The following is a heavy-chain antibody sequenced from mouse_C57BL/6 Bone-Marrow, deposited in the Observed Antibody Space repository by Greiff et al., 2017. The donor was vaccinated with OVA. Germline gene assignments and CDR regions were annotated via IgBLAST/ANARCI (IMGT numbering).Heavy chain of an antibody. J-gene: IGHJ4*01. V-gene: IGHV5-16*01. CDR2: INYDGSST. CDR1: GFTFSDYY. CDR3: ARGRLLRRDYAMDY. D-gene: IGHD2-3*01. Sequence: EVMLVESEGGLVQPGSSMKLSCTASGFTFSDYYMAWVRQVPEKGLEWVANINYDGSSTYYLDSLKSRFIISRDNAKNILYLQMSSLKSEDTATYYCARGRLLRRDYAMDYWGQGTSVTVSS.